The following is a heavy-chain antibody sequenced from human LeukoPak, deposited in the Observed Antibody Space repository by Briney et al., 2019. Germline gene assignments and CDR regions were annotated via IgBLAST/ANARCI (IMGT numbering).Heavy chain of an antibody. CDR2: IYYSGST. V-gene: IGHV4-59*01. CDR3: ARGIAAADAFDI. D-gene: IGHD6-13*01. J-gene: IGHJ3*02. CDR1: GGSISSYY. Sequence: SETLSLTCTVFGGSISSYYWSWIRQPPGKGLEWIGYIYYSGSTNYNPSLKSRVTISVDTSKNQFSLKLSSVTAADTAVYYCARGIAAADAFDIWGQGTMVTVSS.